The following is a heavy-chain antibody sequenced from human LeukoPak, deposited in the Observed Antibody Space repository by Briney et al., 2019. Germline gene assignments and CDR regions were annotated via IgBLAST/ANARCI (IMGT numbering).Heavy chain of an antibody. CDR3: ARDRTGPLSYYYGIDP. Sequence: SETLSLTCAVSGGSISSGGYSWSWIRQPPGKGLEWIGYIYYSGSTNYNPSLKSRVTISVDTSKNQFSLKLSSVTAADTAVYYCARDRTGPLSYYYGIDPWGQGTLVTVSS. J-gene: IGHJ5*02. CDR2: IYYSGST. V-gene: IGHV4-61*08. CDR1: GGSISSGGYS. D-gene: IGHD3-10*01.